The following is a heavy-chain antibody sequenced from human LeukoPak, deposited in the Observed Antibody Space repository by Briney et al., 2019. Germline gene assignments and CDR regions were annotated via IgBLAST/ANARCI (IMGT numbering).Heavy chain of an antibody. CDR1: GYSFTNYW. CDR3: ARQYYDSSGYIPYFDY. Sequence: GESLKISCKGSGYSFTNYWIGWVRQMPGKGLEWMGIIYPGDSDTRYSPSFQGQVTISADKSITTAYLQWSSLKASDTAMYYCARQYYDSSGYIPYFDYWGQGTLVTVSS. J-gene: IGHJ4*02. D-gene: IGHD3-22*01. CDR2: IYPGDSDT. V-gene: IGHV5-51*01.